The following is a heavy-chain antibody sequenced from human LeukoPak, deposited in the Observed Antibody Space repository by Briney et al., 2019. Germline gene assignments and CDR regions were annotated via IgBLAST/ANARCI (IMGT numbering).Heavy chain of an antibody. CDR2: ISSSSSYI. CDR3: AGAPTVSVGYCSRSSCQADY. D-gene: IGHD2-2*01. Sequence: PGGSLRLSCAASGFTFSSYSMNWVRQAPGKGLEWVSSISSSSSYIYYADSVKGRFTISRDNAKNSLFLEMNSLRADDTAVYYCAGAPTVSVGYCSRSSCQADYWGQGTLVTVSS. J-gene: IGHJ4*02. V-gene: IGHV3-21*01. CDR1: GFTFSSYS.